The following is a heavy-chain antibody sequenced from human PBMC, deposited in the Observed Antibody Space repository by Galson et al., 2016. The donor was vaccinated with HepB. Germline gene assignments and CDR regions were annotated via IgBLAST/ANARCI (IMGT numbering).Heavy chain of an antibody. J-gene: IGHJ4*02. CDR2: ISKAGCNI. Sequence: SLRLSCAASGFTFSSYAIHWVRQAPGKGLEWVACISKAGCNIYYVDSVKGRFTISRGNSQNILYLQMNSLRAEDTAVYYCARLYYDYVGGSYRESQFDSWGQGTLVTVSS. CDR1: GFTFSSYA. D-gene: IGHD3-16*02. CDR3: ARLYYDYVGGSYRESQFDS. V-gene: IGHV3-30*03.